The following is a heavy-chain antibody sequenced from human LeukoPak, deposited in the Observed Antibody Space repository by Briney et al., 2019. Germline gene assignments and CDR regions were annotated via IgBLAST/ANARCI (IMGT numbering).Heavy chain of an antibody. Sequence: GGSLRLSCAASGFTFSSCSMNWVRQAPGKGLEWVSYISSRSSYIHYADSVKGRFTISRDNAKNSLYLQMNSLRAEDTAVYYCARRPNGDYPPDYWGQGTLATVSS. CDR2: ISSRSSYI. V-gene: IGHV3-21*01. CDR3: ARRPNGDYPPDY. CDR1: GFTFSSCS. D-gene: IGHD4-17*01. J-gene: IGHJ4*02.